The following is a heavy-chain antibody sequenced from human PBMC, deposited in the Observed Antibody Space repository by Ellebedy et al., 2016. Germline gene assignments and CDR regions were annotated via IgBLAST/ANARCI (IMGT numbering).Heavy chain of an antibody. CDR1: GFTFKTYA. CDR3: AKGTMDYLHH. D-gene: IGHD3-10*01. Sequence: GGSLRLSXAASGFTFKTYAMSWVRQAPGKGLEWVSGISWNSAAIGYGEAVKGRFTISRDSAKNYLYLQMNSLRVEDTALYFCAKGTMDYLHHWGQGTLVTVSS. CDR2: ISWNSAAI. J-gene: IGHJ4*02. V-gene: IGHV3-9*01.